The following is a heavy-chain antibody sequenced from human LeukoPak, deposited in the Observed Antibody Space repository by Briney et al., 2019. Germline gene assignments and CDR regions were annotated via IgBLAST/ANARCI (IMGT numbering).Heavy chain of an antibody. CDR1: GFSVSVSY. V-gene: IGHV3-53*01. Sequence: GGSLRLSCAASGFSVSVSYLTWVRQAPGKGLEWVSFIHSGGNTYYADSVKGRFTISRDISENTLYLQMNTLRVEDTAVYYCARTASWGIMGWYLDYWGRGTLVVVSS. CDR2: IHSGGNT. D-gene: IGHD3-16*01. CDR3: ARTASWGIMGWYLDY. J-gene: IGHJ2*01.